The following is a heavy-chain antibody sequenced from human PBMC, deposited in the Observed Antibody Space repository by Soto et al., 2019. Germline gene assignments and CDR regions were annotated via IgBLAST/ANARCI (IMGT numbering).Heavy chain of an antibody. D-gene: IGHD2-8*01. CDR3: AKTKTPHVRNGMDA. CDR2: IYYSGST. J-gene: IGHJ6*02. Sequence: QVRLQESGPGLVRPSQTLSLTCTVSGDSLSSGGYYCSWIRQLPGKGLEWIGFIYYSGSTFYNPSLRSRVTMSADASKNQISLKLSSVTAADTAVYYCAKTKTPHVRNGMDAWGQGTTVTVSS. CDR1: GDSLSSGGYY. V-gene: IGHV4-31*04.